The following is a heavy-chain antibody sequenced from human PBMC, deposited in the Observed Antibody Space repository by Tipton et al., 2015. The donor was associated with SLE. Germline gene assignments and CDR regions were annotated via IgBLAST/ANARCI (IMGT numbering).Heavy chain of an antibody. CDR2: ISGSGGST. CDR3: AKGGSREGFGY. CDR1: GGTFSSYA. D-gene: IGHD1-26*01. J-gene: IGHJ4*02. Sequence: QLVQSGPEVKKPGASVKVSCKASGGTFSSYAMSWVRQAPGKGLEWVSAISGSGGSTYYADSVKGRFTISRDNSKNTLYLQMNSLRAEDTAVYYCAKGGSREGFGYWGQGTLVTVSS. V-gene: IGHV3-23*04.